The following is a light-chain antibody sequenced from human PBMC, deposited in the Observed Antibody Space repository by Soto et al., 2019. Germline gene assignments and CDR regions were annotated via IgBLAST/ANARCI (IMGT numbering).Light chain of an antibody. CDR1: QSVRSN. CDR2: DVS. Sequence: EIVLTQSPATLSLSPGERATLSCRASQSVRSNLAWYQHKPGQAPRLLIYDVSNRATGIPGRFSGSGFGTDFTLTISNVEPEYVVDYYCQHRDNWTWTFGQGAKVEIK. CDR3: QHRDNWTWT. J-gene: IGKJ1*01. V-gene: IGKV3-11*01.